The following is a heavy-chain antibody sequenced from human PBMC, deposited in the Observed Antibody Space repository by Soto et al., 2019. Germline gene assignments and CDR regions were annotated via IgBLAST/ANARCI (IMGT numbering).Heavy chain of an antibody. CDR2: IYSSGTT. CDR1: GGSISGLY. D-gene: IGHD5-12*01. Sequence: SETLSLTCSVSGGSISGLYWTWARQPPGKGLEWIGWIYSSGTTNYNPALTSRVTISVDTSKNQLSLKLTSVTAADTAVYYCARADGYNSALDYWGQGTLVTVSS. CDR3: ARADGYNSALDY. V-gene: IGHV4-59*11. J-gene: IGHJ4*02.